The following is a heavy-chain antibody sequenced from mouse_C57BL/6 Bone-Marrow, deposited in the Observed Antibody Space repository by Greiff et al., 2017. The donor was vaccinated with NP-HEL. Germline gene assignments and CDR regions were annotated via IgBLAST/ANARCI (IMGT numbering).Heavy chain of an antibody. CDR3: ARYYYGSRYYYAMDY. CDR1: GYTFTSYW. CDR2: IDPSDSYT. D-gene: IGHD1-1*01. J-gene: IGHJ4*01. V-gene: IGHV1-59*01. Sequence: QVQLQQPGAELVRPGTSVKLSCKASGYTFTSYWMHWVKQRPGQGLEWIGVIDPSDSYTNYNQKFKGKATLTVDTSSSTAYMQLSSLTSEDSAVYYCARYYYGSRYYYAMDYWGQGTSVTVSS.